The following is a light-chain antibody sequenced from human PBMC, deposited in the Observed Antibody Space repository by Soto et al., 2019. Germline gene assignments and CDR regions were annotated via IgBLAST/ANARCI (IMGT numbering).Light chain of an antibody. CDR1: QGISNY. V-gene: IGKV1-27*01. CDR2: AAS. Sequence: DIQMTQSPSSLSASVGDRVTITCRASQGISNYLAWYQQKPGKVPKLLIYAASTFQSGVTSRFSGSGSGTDFTLTISSLLPEDVATYYCQKYNSAPWTFGQGTKVEIK. CDR3: QKYNSAPWT. J-gene: IGKJ1*01.